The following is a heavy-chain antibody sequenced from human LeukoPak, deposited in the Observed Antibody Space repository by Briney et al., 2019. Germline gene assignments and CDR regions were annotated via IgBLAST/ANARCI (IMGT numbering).Heavy chain of an antibody. V-gene: IGHV4-4*07. CDR3: ARADYTGFDY. J-gene: IGHJ4*02. CDR1: GGSITSNY. Sequence: PSETLSLTCTVSGGSITSNYWTWIRQPAGKGLEWIGRISASGNNNYNPSLKSRVTMSVDTSKNQFSLKLSSVTAADTAVYFCARADYTGFDYWGQGTLVTVSS. CDR2: ISASGNN. D-gene: IGHD4-11*01.